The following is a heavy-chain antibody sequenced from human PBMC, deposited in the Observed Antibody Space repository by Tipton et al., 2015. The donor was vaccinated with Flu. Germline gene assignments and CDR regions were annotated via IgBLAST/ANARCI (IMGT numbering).Heavy chain of an antibody. V-gene: IGHV4-61*02. J-gene: IGHJ4*02. Sequence: TLSLTCTVSGGSVSSGNYHWTWIRQPAGKGLEWIGRIYSSGNTNYHPSLKSRVTISLDTSKNQFSLKLNSVTAEDTAVYYCARGLGYWGQGTLVTVSS. CDR1: GGSVSSGNYH. CDR3: ARGLGY. CDR2: IYSSGNT.